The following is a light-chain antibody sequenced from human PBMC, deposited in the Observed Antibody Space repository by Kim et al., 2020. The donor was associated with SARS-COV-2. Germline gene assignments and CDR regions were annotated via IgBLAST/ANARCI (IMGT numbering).Light chain of an antibody. CDR2: EVS. CDR3: CSYAGSSTWV. V-gene: IGLV2-23*02. CDR1: SSDVGCYNL. Sequence: QSALTQPASVSGSPGQSITISCTGTSSDVGCYNLVSWYQQHPGKAPKLMIYEVSKRPSGVSNRFSGSKSGNTASLTISGLQAEDEADYYCCSYAGSSTWVFGGGTQVTVL. J-gene: IGLJ3*02.